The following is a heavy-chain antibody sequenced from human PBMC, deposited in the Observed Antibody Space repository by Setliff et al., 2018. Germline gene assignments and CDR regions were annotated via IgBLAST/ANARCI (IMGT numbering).Heavy chain of an antibody. CDR2: LYYIGDT. CDR3: GRLRGYCSGGRCNGQYAFDY. V-gene: IGHV4-39*07. Sequence: SETLSLTCTVSGDSISSISYTWGWIRQPPGKGLEWIGALYYIGDTYYDPSLKSRLTISADTSKNQFSLKLTPVTAADTAVYYCGRLRGYCSGGRCNGQYAFDYWGQGTLVTVSS. CDR1: GDSISSISYT. J-gene: IGHJ4*02. D-gene: IGHD2-15*01.